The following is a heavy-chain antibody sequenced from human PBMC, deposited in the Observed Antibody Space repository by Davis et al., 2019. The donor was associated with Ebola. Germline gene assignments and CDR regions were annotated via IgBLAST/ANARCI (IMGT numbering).Heavy chain of an antibody. CDR1: GYTFTGYY. D-gene: IGHD1-7*01. Sequence: ASVKVSCKASGYTFTGYYMHWVRQAPGQGLEWMGWINPNSGGTNYAQKFQGRVTMTRDTSISTAYMELSRLSSDDTAVYYCARSITGTTGWFDPWGQGTLVTVSS. J-gene: IGHJ5*02. CDR3: ARSITGTTGWFDP. CDR2: INPNSGGT. V-gene: IGHV1-2*02.